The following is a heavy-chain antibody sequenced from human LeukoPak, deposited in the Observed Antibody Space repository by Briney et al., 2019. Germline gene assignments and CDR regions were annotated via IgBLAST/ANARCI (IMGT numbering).Heavy chain of an antibody. CDR2: ISAYNGNT. CDR1: GYTFTSYG. CDR3: ARVGYCSSTSCYETYYYYGMDV. D-gene: IGHD2-2*01. J-gene: IGHJ6*02. V-gene: IGHV1-18*01. Sequence: ASVTVSCKASGYTFTSYGISWVRQAPGQGLEGMGWISAYNGNTNYAQKLQGRVTITTDTSTSTAYMELRSLRSDDTAVYYCARVGYCSSTSCYETYYYYGMDVWGQGTTVTVSS.